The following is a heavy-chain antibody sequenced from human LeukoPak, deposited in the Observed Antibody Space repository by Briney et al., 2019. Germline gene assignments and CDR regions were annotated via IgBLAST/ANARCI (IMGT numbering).Heavy chain of an antibody. CDR3: ARDTAAGPYYYYYYMDV. Sequence: GGSLRLSCAASGFTFSSYSMNWVRQAPGKGLEWVSSISSSSSYIYYADSVKGRFTISRDNAKNSLYLQMNSLRAEDTAVYYYARDTAAGPYYYYYYMDVWGKGTTVTVSS. V-gene: IGHV3-21*01. D-gene: IGHD6-13*01. J-gene: IGHJ6*03. CDR2: ISSSSSYI. CDR1: GFTFSSYS.